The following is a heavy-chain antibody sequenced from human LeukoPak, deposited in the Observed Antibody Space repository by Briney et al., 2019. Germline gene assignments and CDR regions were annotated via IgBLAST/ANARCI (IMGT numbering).Heavy chain of an antibody. CDR3: VKDPSDCSSTSCLYYFDY. Sequence: GGSLRLSCSASGFTFSSYAMHWVRQAPEKGLEYVSAISSNGGSTYYADSVKGRFTISRDNSKNTLYLQMSSLRAEDTAVYYCVKDPSDCSSTSCLYYFDYWGQGTLVTVSS. CDR2: ISSNGGST. J-gene: IGHJ4*02. D-gene: IGHD2-2*01. CDR1: GFTFSSYA. V-gene: IGHV3-64D*06.